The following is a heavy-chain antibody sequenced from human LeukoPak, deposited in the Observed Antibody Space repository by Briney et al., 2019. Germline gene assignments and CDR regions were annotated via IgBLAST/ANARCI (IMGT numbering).Heavy chain of an antibody. CDR3: AREPYSSGWPFHYYYYGMDV. V-gene: IGHV1-69*13. CDR1: GGTFSSYA. D-gene: IGHD6-19*01. J-gene: IGHJ6*02. CDR2: IIPIFGTA. Sequence: SVKVSCKASGGTFSSYAISWVRQAPGQGLEWMGGIIPIFGTANYAQKFQGRVTITADESTSTAYMELSSLRSEDTAVYYCAREPYSSGWPFHYYYYGMDVWGQGTTVTVSS.